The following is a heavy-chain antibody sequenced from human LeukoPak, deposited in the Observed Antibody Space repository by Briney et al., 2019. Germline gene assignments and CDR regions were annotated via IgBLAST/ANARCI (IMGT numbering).Heavy chain of an antibody. D-gene: IGHD3-22*01. J-gene: IGHJ4*02. CDR2: ISYDGSNK. CDR3: ARDQYYYDSSGYYLEYFDY. Sequence: QTGGSLRLSCAASGFTFSSYGMHWVRQAPGKGLEWVAVISYDGSNKYYADSVKGRFTISRDNFKNTLYLQMNSLRAEDTAVYYCARDQYYYDSSGYYLEYFDYWGQGTLVTVSS. CDR1: GFTFSSYG. V-gene: IGHV3-30*19.